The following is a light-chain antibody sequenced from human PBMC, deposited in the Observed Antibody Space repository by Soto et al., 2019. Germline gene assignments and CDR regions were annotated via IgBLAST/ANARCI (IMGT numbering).Light chain of an antibody. J-gene: IGLJ1*01. Sequence: QAELNQPSSVFGSPWQAITISCTGNSSFFGSFNLVSWYQQHPGKAPKLMIYEVSKRPSGVSNRFSGSKSGNTASLTISGLQAEDEADYYCCSYARSNTYVFGTGTKVTVL. CDR2: EVS. CDR3: CSYARSNTYV. CDR1: SSFFGSFNL. V-gene: IGLV2-23*02.